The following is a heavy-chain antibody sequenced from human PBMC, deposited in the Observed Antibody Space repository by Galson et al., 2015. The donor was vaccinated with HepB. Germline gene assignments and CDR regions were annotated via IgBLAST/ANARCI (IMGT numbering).Heavy chain of an antibody. CDR3: AKDIGVLLWPRGYFDY. Sequence: SLRLSCAASGFTFSSYAMSWVRQAPGKGLEWVSAISGSGGSTYYADSVKGRFTIPRDNSKNTLYLQMNSLRAEDTAVYYCAKDIGVLLWPRGYFDYWGQGTLVTVSS. D-gene: IGHD3-10*01. J-gene: IGHJ4*02. CDR2: ISGSGGST. CDR1: GFTFSSYA. V-gene: IGHV3-23*01.